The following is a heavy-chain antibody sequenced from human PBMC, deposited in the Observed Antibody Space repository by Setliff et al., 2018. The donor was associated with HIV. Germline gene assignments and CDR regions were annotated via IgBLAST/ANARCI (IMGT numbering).Heavy chain of an antibody. J-gene: IGHJ3*02. D-gene: IGHD1-26*01. V-gene: IGHV4-59*11. CDR2: IYSTGST. CDR3: ARVQWDLLYVPDAFDI. Sequence: SETLSLTCTVSGGSISSHYWSWIRQPPGKGLEWIGYIYSTGSTNYNPSLKSRVTISVDTSKNQFSLQLSSVTAADTAVYYCARVQWDLLYVPDAFDIWGQGIMVAVSS. CDR1: GGSISSHY.